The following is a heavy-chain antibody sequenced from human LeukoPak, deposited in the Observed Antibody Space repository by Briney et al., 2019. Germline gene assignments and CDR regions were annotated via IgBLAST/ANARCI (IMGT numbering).Heavy chain of an antibody. CDR1: GFTFSNYW. Sequence: GGSLRLSCAASGFTFSNYWMSWVRQAPGKGLEWVANIKQDEGEKYYEDSVTGRFTISRDNAKNSLYLQMNSLRAEDTAVYYCARDEIDSYYVYWGQGTLVTVSS. V-gene: IGHV3-7*01. D-gene: IGHD3-10*01. J-gene: IGHJ4*02. CDR3: ARDEIDSYYVY. CDR2: IKQDEGEK.